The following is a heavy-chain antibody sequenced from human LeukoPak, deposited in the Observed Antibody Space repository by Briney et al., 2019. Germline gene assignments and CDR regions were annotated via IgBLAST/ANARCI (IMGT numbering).Heavy chain of an antibody. Sequence: GGSLRLSCAASGFTVSSNYMSWVRHTSGKGLEWVSLIYSGGSTYYADSVKGRFTISRDNSKNTLYLQMNSLRAEDTAVYYCASPIVGATGYWGQGTLVTVSS. CDR3: ASPIVGATGY. CDR2: IYSGGST. CDR1: GFTVSSNY. J-gene: IGHJ4*02. V-gene: IGHV3-66*02. D-gene: IGHD1-26*01.